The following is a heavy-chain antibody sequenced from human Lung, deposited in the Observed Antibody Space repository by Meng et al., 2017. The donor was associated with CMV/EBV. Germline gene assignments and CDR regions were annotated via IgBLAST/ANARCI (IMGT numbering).Heavy chain of an antibody. CDR2: NYYSGST. CDR1: GGSISTYY. V-gene: IGHV4-59*08. J-gene: IGHJ4*02. Sequence: QVQLQESGPGLVKPSETLSLTCAVSGGSISTYYWSWIRQPPGKGLEWIGNNYYSGSTNYNPSPASRGTISVDSSKNQFSLKLSSVTAADTAVYYCARHQNGGTYPLDYWGQGTLVTVSS. CDR3: ARHQNGGTYPLDY. D-gene: IGHD3-16*02.